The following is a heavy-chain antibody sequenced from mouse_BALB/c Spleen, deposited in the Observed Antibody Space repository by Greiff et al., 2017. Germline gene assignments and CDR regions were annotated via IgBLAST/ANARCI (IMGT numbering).Heavy chain of an antibody. D-gene: IGHD4-1*01. CDR3: ARAELAYYAMDY. V-gene: IGHV7-3*02. CDR1: GFTFTDYY. Sequence: EVQGVESGGGLVQPGGSLRLSCATSGFTFTDYYMSWVRQPPGKALEWLGFIRNKANGYTTEYSASVKGRFTISRDNSQSILYLQMNTLRAEDSATYYCARAELAYYAMDYWGQGTSVTVSS. CDR2: IRNKANGYTT. J-gene: IGHJ4*01.